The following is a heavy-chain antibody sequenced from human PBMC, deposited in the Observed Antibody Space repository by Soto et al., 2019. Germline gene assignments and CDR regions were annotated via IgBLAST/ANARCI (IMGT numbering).Heavy chain of an antibody. Sequence: RRLSCAASGFTFSSYSMNWVRQAPGKGLEWVSSLSGDSTYIYHADSVKGRFTISRDNAKNSLYLQMNSLRAEDTAMYYCASNILSPTPDYWGQGTLVTVSS. CDR2: LSGDSTYI. V-gene: IGHV3-21*01. D-gene: IGHD2-21*01. CDR1: GFTFSSYS. CDR3: ASNILSPTPDY. J-gene: IGHJ4*02.